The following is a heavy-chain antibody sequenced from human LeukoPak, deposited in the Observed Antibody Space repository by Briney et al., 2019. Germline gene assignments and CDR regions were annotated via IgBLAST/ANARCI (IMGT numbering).Heavy chain of an antibody. D-gene: IGHD5-24*01. J-gene: IGHJ3*02. CDR2: ISYDGSDK. V-gene: IGHV3-30*18. Sequence: GGSLRLSCAASGFTFSSYGMHWVRQAPGKGLEWVAVISYDGSDKYYADSVKGRFTISRDNSKNTLYLQMNSLRAEDTAVYYCANRRDGFDIWGQGTMVTVSS. CDR1: GFTFSSYG. CDR3: ANRRDGFDI.